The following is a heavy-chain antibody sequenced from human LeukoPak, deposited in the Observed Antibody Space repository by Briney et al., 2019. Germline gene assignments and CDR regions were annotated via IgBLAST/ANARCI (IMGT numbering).Heavy chain of an antibody. J-gene: IGHJ4*02. V-gene: IGHV4-39*07. CDR1: GGSISSSSYY. CDR3: ARVFWSGYSYFDY. Sequence: SETLSLTCTVSGGSISSSSYYWGWIRQPPGKGLEWIGSIYYSGSTYYNPSLKSRVTISVDTSKNQFSLKLSSVTAADTAVYYCARVFWSGYSYFDYWGQGTLVTVSS. CDR2: IYYSGST. D-gene: IGHD3-3*01.